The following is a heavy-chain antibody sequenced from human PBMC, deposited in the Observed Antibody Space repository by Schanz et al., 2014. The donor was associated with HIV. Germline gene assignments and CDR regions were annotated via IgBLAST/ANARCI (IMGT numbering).Heavy chain of an antibody. D-gene: IGHD3-22*01. Sequence: EVQLVESGGGLVQPGGSLRLSCAASGSTFSSYWMHWVRQAPGKGLEWVSSISESGGRTYYADSVNGRFTISRDNSKNTQYLQMTTLRTEDTAVYYCAKPEYDSRGNSQSHFDSWGQGTLVTVSS. CDR3: AKPEYDSRGNSQSHFDS. J-gene: IGHJ4*02. CDR1: GSTFSSYW. V-gene: IGHV3-23*04. CDR2: ISESGGRT.